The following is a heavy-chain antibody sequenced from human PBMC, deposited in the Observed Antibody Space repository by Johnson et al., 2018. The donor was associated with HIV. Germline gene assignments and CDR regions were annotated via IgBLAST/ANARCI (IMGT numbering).Heavy chain of an antibody. D-gene: IGHD3-10*01. CDR3: ARDFLAYYGSGTYYKSAFDI. CDR1: GFTFSSFE. Sequence: VQLVESGGGLVQPGGSLRLSCAASGFTFSSFEMNWVRQAPGKGLEGVSYIRSSGTIIYYADSVKGRFTISRDNAKNSLYLQMNSLRAEDTAVYYCARDFLAYYGSGTYYKSAFDIWGQGTLVTVSS. CDR2: IRSSGTII. J-gene: IGHJ3*02. V-gene: IGHV3-48*03.